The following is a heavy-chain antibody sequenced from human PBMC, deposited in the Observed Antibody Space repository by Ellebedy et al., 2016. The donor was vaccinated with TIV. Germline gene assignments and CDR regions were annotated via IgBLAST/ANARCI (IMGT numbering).Heavy chain of an antibody. CDR3: ARRQAYGDYEYAFDI. Sequence: MPSETLSLTCAVSGGSISSNNWWPWVRQPPGKGLEWIGDIYHSGSTNYNPSLKRHVTISVDKSKNQFSLRLSSVTAADTAMYYCARRQAYGDYEYAFDIWGQGTMVTVSS. V-gene: IGHV4-4*02. CDR1: GGSISSNNW. CDR2: IYHSGST. D-gene: IGHD4-17*01. J-gene: IGHJ3*02.